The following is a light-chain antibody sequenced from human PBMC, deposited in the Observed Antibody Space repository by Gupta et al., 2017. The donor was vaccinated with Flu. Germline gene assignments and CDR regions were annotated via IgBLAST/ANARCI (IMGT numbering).Light chain of an antibody. V-gene: IGKV3-11*01. CDR3: QHRSIWPQVT. CDR1: QGLVNY. CDR2: DAS. J-gene: IGKJ5*01. Sequence: APLSLSPGERATLSCRASQGLVNYLAWYQQKPGQAPRLLIYDASNRATGIPARFSGSGSGTDFTLTISSLEPEDFAVYYCQHRSIWPQVTFGQGTRLDIK.